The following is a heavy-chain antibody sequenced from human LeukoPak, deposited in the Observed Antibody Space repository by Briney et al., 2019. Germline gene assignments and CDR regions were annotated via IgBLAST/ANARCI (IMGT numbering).Heavy chain of an antibody. CDR3: ARVHGDYPLDYYYYMDV. V-gene: IGHV1-8*01. CDR1: GYTFTNYD. CDR2: MNPNSGNT. J-gene: IGHJ6*03. D-gene: IGHD4-17*01. Sequence: RASVKVSCKASGYTFTNYDINWVRQATGQGLEWMGWMNPNSGNTGYAQKFQGRVTMTRNTSISTAYMELSSLRSEDTAVYYCARVHGDYPLDYYYYMDVWGKGTTVTVSS.